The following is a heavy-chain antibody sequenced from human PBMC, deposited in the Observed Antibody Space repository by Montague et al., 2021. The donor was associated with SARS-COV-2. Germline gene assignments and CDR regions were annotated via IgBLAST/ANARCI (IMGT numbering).Heavy chain of an antibody. J-gene: IGHJ5*02. D-gene: IGHD3-9*01. CDR2: IRSKAYGGTT. CDR3: TRDTHYDILTGFDP. V-gene: IGHV3-49*04. Sequence: SRSLSLSASGFPFGDYAMSWVRQAPGKGLEWVGFIRSKAYGGTTEYAASVKGRFTISRDDSKSIAYLQMNSLKTEDTAVYYCTRDTHYDILTGFDPWGQGTLVTVSS. CDR1: GFPFGDYA.